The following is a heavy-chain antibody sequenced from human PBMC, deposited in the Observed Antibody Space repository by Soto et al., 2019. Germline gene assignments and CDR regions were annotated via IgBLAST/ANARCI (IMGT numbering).Heavy chain of an antibody. CDR2: ISSNSDTI. CDR3: AKDMKWGGMTTIHYFDS. V-gene: IGHV3-9*02. D-gene: IGHD4-17*01. J-gene: IGHJ4*02. Sequence: EVQLVESGGGLVQPGRSLRLSCVASGFTADDYALHWVRQAPGKGLEWVSGISSNSDTIHYADSVKGRFTISRDNAKNSLFLQMPSLKPEDTAVYYCAKDMKWGGMTTIHYFDSWGQGTLVTVSS. CDR1: GFTADDYA.